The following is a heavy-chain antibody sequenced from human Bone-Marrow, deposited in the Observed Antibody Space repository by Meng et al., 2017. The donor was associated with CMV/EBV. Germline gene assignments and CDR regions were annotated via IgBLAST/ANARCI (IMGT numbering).Heavy chain of an antibody. J-gene: IGHJ6*02. CDR2: IYYSGST. D-gene: IGHD4-11*01. V-gene: IGHV4-59*01. CDR3: ARDRLTPATSDYSNYHYYYYGMDV. CDR1: GGSISSYY. Sequence: SDTLSPTCTVSGGSISSYYWSWIRQPPGKGLEWIGYIYYSGSTNYNPSLKSRVTISVDTSKNQFSLKLSSVTAADTAVYYCARDRLTPATSDYSNYHYYYYGMDVWGQGTTVTVSS.